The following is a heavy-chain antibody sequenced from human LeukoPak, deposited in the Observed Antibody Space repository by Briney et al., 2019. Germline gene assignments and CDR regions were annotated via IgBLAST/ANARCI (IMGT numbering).Heavy chain of an antibody. J-gene: IGHJ4*02. V-gene: IGHV1-69*13. Sequence: GASVKVSCKASGYTFTSYGISWVRQAPGQGLEWMGGIIPIFGTANYAQKFQGRVTITADESTSTAYMELSSLRSEDTAVYYCARGRAAAGTPYYFDYWGQGTLVTVSS. D-gene: IGHD6-13*01. CDR2: IIPIFGTA. CDR3: ARGRAAAGTPYYFDY. CDR1: GYTFTSYG.